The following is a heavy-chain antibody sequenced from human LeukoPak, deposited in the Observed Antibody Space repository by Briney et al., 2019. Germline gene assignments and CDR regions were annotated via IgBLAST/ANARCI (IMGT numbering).Heavy chain of an antibody. CDR3: ARDYWWNYDY. Sequence: GGSLRLSCAASGFTFSDYAMHWVRQAPGKGLEWVAVISKDGSDKYYPGSVRGRFTISRDNSKNTIYLQMDSLRAEDTAIYYCARDYWWNYDYWGQGTLVTVSS. CDR1: GFTFSDYA. J-gene: IGHJ4*02. V-gene: IGHV3-30-3*01. D-gene: IGHD1-7*01. CDR2: ISKDGSDK.